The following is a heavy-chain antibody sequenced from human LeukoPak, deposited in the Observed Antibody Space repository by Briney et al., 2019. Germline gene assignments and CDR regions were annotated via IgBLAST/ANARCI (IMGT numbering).Heavy chain of an antibody. CDR2: INHSGST. D-gene: IGHD1-26*01. CDR1: GGSFSGYY. Sequence: SETLSLTCAVYGGSFSGYYWSWIRQPPGKGLEWSGEINHSGSTNYNPSLKSRVTISVDTSKNQFSLKLSSVTAADTAVYYCARGGNKWEPRRHAFDIWGQGTMLTVSS. V-gene: IGHV4-34*01. CDR3: ARGGNKWEPRRHAFDI. J-gene: IGHJ3*02.